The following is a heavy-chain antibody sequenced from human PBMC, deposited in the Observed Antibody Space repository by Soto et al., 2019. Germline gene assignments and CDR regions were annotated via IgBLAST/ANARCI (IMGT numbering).Heavy chain of an antibody. CDR2: ISSSSSYI. V-gene: IGHV3-21*01. Sequence: VGSLSLSFAASGFPFISYSMNGFRQAPGKGLEWVSSISSSSSYIYYADSVKGRFTISRDNAKNSLYLQMNSLRAEDTAVYYCARAYSSSEGMDVWGQGTTVTVSS. J-gene: IGHJ6*02. D-gene: IGHD6-6*01. CDR1: GFPFISYS. CDR3: ARAYSSSEGMDV.